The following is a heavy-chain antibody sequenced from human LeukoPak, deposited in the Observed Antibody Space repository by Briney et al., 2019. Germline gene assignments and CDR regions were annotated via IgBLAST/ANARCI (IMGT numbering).Heavy chain of an antibody. Sequence: ALVKVSCKASGYTFTGYYMHWARQAPGQGLEWMGRINPNSGGTNYAQKFQGRVTMTRDTSISTAYMELSRLRSDDTAVYYCARPVLKGYDNCGYWGQGTLVTVSS. CDR2: INPNSGGT. D-gene: IGHD1-20*01. CDR3: ARPVLKGYDNCGY. J-gene: IGHJ4*02. V-gene: IGHV1-2*06. CDR1: GYTFTGYY.